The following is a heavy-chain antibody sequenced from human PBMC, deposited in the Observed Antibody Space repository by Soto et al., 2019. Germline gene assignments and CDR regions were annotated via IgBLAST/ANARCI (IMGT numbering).Heavy chain of an antibody. CDR3: ASQFSLGYCSGGSCHPIDAFDI. J-gene: IGHJ3*02. CDR1: GGSISSSSYY. V-gene: IGHV4-39*01. CDR2: IYYSGST. D-gene: IGHD2-15*01. Sequence: SETLSLTCTVSGGSISSSSYYWGWIRQPPGKGLEWIGSIYYSGSTYYNPSLKSRVTISVDTSKNQFSLKLSSVTAADTAVYYCASQFSLGYCSGGSCHPIDAFDIWGQGTMVTVSS.